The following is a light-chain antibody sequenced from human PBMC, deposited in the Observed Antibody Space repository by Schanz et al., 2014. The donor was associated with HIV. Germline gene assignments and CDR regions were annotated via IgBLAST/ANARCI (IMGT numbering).Light chain of an antibody. CDR3: CSYAGDYSFYV. CDR1: SSDVGHYDY. V-gene: IGLV2-8*01. Sequence: QSALTQPPSASGSRGQSVTISCTGTSSDVGHYDYVSWYQQHPGKAPKLMIYEVSKRPSGVPDRFSGSKSGNTASLTISGLQAEDEADYYCCSYAGDYSFYVFGTGTKLTVL. CDR2: EVS. J-gene: IGLJ1*01.